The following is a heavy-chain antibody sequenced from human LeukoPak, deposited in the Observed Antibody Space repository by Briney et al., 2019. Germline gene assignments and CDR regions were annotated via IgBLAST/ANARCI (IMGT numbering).Heavy chain of an antibody. CDR2: ISAYNGNT. D-gene: IGHD3-10*01. CDR1: GYTFTSYG. J-gene: IGHJ3*02. CDR3: ASLEWFGEQAFDI. V-gene: IGHV1-18*01. Sequence: ASVKVSCKASGYTFTSYGISWVRQAPGQGLEWMGWISAYNGNTNYAQKLQGRVTMTTDTSTSTAYMELRSLRSDDTAVHYCASLEWFGEQAFDIWGQGTMVTVSS.